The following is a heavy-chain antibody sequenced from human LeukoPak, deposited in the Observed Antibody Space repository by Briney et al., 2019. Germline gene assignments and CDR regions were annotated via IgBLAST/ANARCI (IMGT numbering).Heavy chain of an antibody. V-gene: IGHV4-59*01. CDR2: VYYSGST. CDR3: ARVRPMTTVTGVTLDV. CDR1: GGSISSYY. J-gene: IGHJ6*02. D-gene: IGHD4-17*01. Sequence: SETLSLTRSLSGGSISSYYWRWTRHPPGRGRGWIGDVYYSGSTNYNPSLKSRVTIPVDTSKNQFSLTLSSVTATDRAVYYCARVRPMTTVTGVTLDVWGQGTTVSVSS.